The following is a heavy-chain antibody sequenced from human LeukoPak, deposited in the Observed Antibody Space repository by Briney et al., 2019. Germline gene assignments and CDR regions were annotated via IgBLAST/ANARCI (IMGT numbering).Heavy chain of an antibody. Sequence: GGSLRLSCAASGFTFSSYGMHWVRQAPGKGLEWVSAISGSGGSTYYADSVKGRFTISRDNSKNTLYLQMNSLRAEDTAVYYCAKQVAPYYYDSSGYYYDYWGQGTLVTVSS. CDR2: ISGSGGST. CDR3: AKQVAPYYYDSSGYYYDY. V-gene: IGHV3-23*01. J-gene: IGHJ4*02. D-gene: IGHD3-22*01. CDR1: GFTFSSYG.